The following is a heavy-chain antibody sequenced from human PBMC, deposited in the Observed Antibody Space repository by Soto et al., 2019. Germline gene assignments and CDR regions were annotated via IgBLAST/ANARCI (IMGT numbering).Heavy chain of an antibody. CDR1: VGSIISGY. J-gene: IGHJ4*02. CDR2: ISYSGNT. Sequence: PSVTLSLTCTVSVGSIISGYCRWIRKPPGKGLEWIGYISYSGNTNYNPSVKGRVTLSVDTPQKHFSLSLSSVTTADTAVYYCAGLRGYAGSPIDYWGQGTLVPVS. V-gene: IGHV4-59*01. CDR3: AGLRGYAGSPIDY. D-gene: IGHD2-15*01.